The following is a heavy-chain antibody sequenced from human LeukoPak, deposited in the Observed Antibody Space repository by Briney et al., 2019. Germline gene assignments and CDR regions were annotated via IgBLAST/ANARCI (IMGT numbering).Heavy chain of an antibody. J-gene: IGHJ5*02. CDR3: ARVGGSGSYFLNWFDP. D-gene: IGHD1-26*01. V-gene: IGHV3-21*01. CDR1: GFTFSTYS. Sequence: PGGSLRLSCAASGFTFSTYSMNWVRQAPGKGLEWVSSISSSNNYIYYADSVRGRFTISRDNAKNSLYLQMNSLRAEDTAMYYCARVGGSGSYFLNWFDPWGQGTLVTVSS. CDR2: ISSSNNYI.